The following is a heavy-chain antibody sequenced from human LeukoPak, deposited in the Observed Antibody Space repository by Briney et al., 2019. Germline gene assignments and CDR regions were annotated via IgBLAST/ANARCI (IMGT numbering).Heavy chain of an antibody. CDR1: GGSFSSGSYY. V-gene: IGHV4-61*02. CDR2: IYTSGST. D-gene: IGHD6-13*01. J-gene: IGHJ5*02. Sequence: SQTLSLTCTVSGGSFSSGSYYWRWIRQPAGKGLEWIGRIYTSGSTNYNPSLKSRVTISVDTSKNQFSLKLSSVTAADTAVYYCATRPDIASTGPGWFDPWGQGTLVTVSS. CDR3: ATRPDIASTGPGWFDP.